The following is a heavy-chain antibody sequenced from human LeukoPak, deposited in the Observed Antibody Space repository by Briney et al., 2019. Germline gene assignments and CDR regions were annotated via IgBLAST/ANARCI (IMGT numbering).Heavy chain of an antibody. J-gene: IGHJ6*02. CDR1: GYTFTSYY. CDR3: AAGHYYYYGMDV. Sequence: ASVKVSCEASGYTFTSYYMHWVRQAPGQGLEWMGIINPGGGSTSYAQKFQGRVTMTRDTSTSTVYMELSSLRSEDTAVYYCAAGHYYYYGMDVWGQGTTVTVSS. CDR2: INPGGGST. V-gene: IGHV1-46*01. D-gene: IGHD6-13*01.